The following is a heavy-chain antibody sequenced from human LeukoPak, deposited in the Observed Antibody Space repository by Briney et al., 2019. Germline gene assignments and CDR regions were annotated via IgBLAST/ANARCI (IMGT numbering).Heavy chain of an antibody. CDR1: GYTFTGYY. V-gene: IGHV1-2*02. CDR2: INPNSGGT. D-gene: IGHD1-7*01. J-gene: IGHJ6*03. CDR3: ARVGTGTTVYMDV. Sequence: GASVKVSCKASGYTFTGYYMHWVRQAPGQGLEGMGWINPNSGGTNYAQKFQGRVTMTRDTSISTAYMELSRLRSDDTDVYYCARVGTGTTVYMDVWGKGTTVTVSS.